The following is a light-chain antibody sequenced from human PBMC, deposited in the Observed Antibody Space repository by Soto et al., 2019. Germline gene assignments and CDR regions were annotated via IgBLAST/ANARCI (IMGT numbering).Light chain of an antibody. CDR1: SSDVGGYNY. J-gene: IGLJ2*01. CDR3: SSYAASDSFVV. V-gene: IGLV2-8*01. Sequence: QSVLTQPPSASGSPGQSVTISCTGTSSDVGGYNYVSWYQHHPDKAPKLIIYEVYKRPSGVPDRFSGSKSGKTASLTVSGLQAEDEAEYYCSSYAASDSFVVFGGGTQLTVL. CDR2: EVY.